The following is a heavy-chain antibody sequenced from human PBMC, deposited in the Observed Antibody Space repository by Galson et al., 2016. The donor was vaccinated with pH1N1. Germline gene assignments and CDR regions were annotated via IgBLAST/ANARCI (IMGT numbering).Heavy chain of an antibody. CDR2: IYPGDSDT. Sequence: QSGAEVKKPGESLKISCKISEYSLNTYWIGWVRQMPGKGLEWMGIIYPGDSDTRYSLSFQGQVTISVDKSISTTYLQWTSLKASDTAMYYCAICHSSGSASVWVDYWGQGTLVTVSS. J-gene: IGHJ4*02. V-gene: IGHV5-51*01. CDR3: AICHSSGSASVWVDY. D-gene: IGHD1-26*01. CDR1: EYSLNTYW.